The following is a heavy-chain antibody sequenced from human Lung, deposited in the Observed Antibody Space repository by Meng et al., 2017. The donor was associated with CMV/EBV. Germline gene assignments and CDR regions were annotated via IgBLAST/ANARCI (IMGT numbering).Heavy chain of an antibody. CDR1: GFSFSTTA. J-gene: IGHJ5*02. CDR3: AKDSMGESGSDA. CDR2: ISRGGDSR. D-gene: IGHD2/OR15-2a*01. Sequence: GESLKISCAASGFSFSTTAMHWFRQAPGKGLEWVSFISRGGDSRYYADSVKGRFTISRDTSANTLYLQLNGLRVDDTAVYYCAKDSMGESGSDAWGQGTLVTVSS. V-gene: IGHV3-23*01.